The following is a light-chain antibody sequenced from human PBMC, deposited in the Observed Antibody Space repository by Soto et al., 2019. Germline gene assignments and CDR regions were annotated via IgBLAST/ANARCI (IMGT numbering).Light chain of an antibody. CDR3: QQYGSAPPIT. V-gene: IGKV3-20*01. Sequence: EIVLTQSPATLSLSPLERATVSCMASQSVSSYLAWYQQKPGQAPRLLIYDASNRATGIPARISSSGSGTDFTLTISRLGPEDFAVYYCQQYGSAPPITFGQGTRLEIK. CDR2: DAS. CDR1: QSVSSY. J-gene: IGKJ5*01.